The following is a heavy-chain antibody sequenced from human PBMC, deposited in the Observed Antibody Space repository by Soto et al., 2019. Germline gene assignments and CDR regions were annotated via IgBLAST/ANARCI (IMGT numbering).Heavy chain of an antibody. V-gene: IGHV3-48*02. CDR1: GFTFSSYS. CDR3: ARGLYYYDSSGYWGY. Sequence: EVQLVESGGGLVQPGGSLRLSCAASGFTFSSYSMNWVRQAPGKGLEWVSYISSSSSTIYYADSVKGRFTISRDNAKNSLYLQMNSLRDKDTAVYYCARGLYYYDSSGYWGYWGQGTLVTVSS. J-gene: IGHJ4*02. CDR2: ISSSSSTI. D-gene: IGHD3-22*01.